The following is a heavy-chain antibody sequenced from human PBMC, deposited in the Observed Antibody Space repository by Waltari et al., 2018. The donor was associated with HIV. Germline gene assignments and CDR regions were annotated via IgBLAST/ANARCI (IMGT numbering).Heavy chain of an antibody. D-gene: IGHD1-26*01. CDR2: ISWNSDST. V-gene: IGHV3-9*01. CDR3: AKAESFFHPPDY. CDR1: GFTFDDYA. Sequence: EVQLVESGGGLVQPGRSLRLSCAASGFTFDDYAMHWVRQGSGKGLEWVSGISWNSDSTGYADSVKGRFTISRDNAKTSLYLQMNSLRTEDTALYYCAKAESFFHPPDYWGQGTLVTVSS. J-gene: IGHJ4*02.